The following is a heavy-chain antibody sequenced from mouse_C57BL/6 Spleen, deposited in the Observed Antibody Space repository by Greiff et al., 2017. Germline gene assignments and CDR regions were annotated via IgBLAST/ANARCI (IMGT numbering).Heavy chain of an antibody. CDR1: GYTFTSYW. D-gene: IGHD1-1*01. CDR3: ARYYYGSSPSWFAY. CDR2: IDPSASYT. Sequence: VQLQQPGAELVKPGASVKLSCKASGYTFTSYWMQWVKQRPGQGLEWIGEIDPSASYTNYNQKFKGKATLTVDTSSSTAYMQLSSLTSEDSGVSYCARYYYGSSPSWFAYWGQGTLVTVSA. V-gene: IGHV1-50*01. J-gene: IGHJ3*01.